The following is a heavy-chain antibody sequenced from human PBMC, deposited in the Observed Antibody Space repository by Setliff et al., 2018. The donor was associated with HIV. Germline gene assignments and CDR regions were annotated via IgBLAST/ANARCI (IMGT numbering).Heavy chain of an antibody. D-gene: IGHD6-13*01. CDR1: GGSISSSSYY. J-gene: IGHJ4*01. V-gene: IGHV4-39*07. Sequence: SETLSLTCTVSGGSISSSSYYWGWIRQPPGKGLEWIGSIYYSGSTYYNPSLKSRVTISVDTSKNQFSLNLTSVTAADTAVYYCAREGGRQQPLDYWGHGTLVTVSS. CDR3: AREGGRQQPLDY. CDR2: IYYSGST.